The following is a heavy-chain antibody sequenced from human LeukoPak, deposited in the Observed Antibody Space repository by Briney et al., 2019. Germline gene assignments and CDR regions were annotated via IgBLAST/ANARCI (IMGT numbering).Heavy chain of an antibody. J-gene: IGHJ4*02. D-gene: IGHD5-18*01. CDR3: AREGTAMVPFDY. V-gene: IGHV1-69*13. CDR1: GGTFSSYA. CDR2: IIPIFGTA. Sequence: SVKVSCKASGGTFSSYAISWLRQAPGQGLEWMGGIIPIFGTANYAQKFQGRVTITADESTSTAYMELSSLRSEDTAVYYCAREGTAMVPFDYWGQGTLVTVSS.